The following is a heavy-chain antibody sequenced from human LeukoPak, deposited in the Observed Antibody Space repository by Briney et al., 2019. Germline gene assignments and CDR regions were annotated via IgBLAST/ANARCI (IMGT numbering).Heavy chain of an antibody. CDR1: GYTFTGYY. CDR2: INPNSGGT. V-gene: IGHV1-2*02. Sequence: ASVKVSCKASGYTFTGYYMHWVRQAPGQGLEWMGWINPNSGGTNYAQKFQGRVTMTRDTSISTAYMELSRLRSDDTAVYYCARGGHTRSGWSGPYIYGMDVWGQGTTVTVSS. D-gene: IGHD6-19*01. J-gene: IGHJ6*02. CDR3: ARGGHTRSGWSGPYIYGMDV.